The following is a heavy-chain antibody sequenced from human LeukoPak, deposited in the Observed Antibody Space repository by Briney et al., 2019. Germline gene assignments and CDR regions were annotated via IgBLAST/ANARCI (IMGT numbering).Heavy chain of an antibody. J-gene: IGHJ5*02. Sequence: SVKVSCKTAGGTFTNSAISWVRQAPGQGLEWLGGIMPLFGTAGYAQKFQGRVTITKDESTSTVYLELTSLTSDDTAVYYCARDVHGDYGSGWFDPWGQGTLVSVSS. V-gene: IGHV1-69*05. CDR1: GGTFTNSA. CDR3: ARDVHGDYGSGWFDP. CDR2: IMPLFGTA. D-gene: IGHD4-17*01.